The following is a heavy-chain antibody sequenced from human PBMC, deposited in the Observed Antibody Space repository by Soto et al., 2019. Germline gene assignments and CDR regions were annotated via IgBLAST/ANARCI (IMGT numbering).Heavy chain of an antibody. D-gene: IGHD3-3*01. Sequence: ESGGGVVQPGRSLTLSCVASGFTFTSYGIHWVRQAPGKGLEWVAVIWYDGSNKYYGDSVKGRFSISRDNSKNIVYLQMNSLRAEDTAVYYCARDRRFLEWLDYWGQGTLVSVSS. CDR1: GFTFTSYG. CDR2: IWYDGSNK. CDR3: ARDRRFLEWLDY. V-gene: IGHV3-33*01. J-gene: IGHJ4*02.